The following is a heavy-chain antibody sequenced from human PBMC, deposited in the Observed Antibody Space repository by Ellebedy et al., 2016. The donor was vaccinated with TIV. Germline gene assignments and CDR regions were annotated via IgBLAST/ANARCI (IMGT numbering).Heavy chain of an antibody. J-gene: IGHJ4*02. CDR1: GFSLSEHS. CDR2: SRNKTKSYTT. CDR3: TTGTPAAGTDDY. Sequence: GESLKISCAASGFSLSEHSMDWVRQAPGKGLEWVGRSRNKTKSYTTEYAASVKGRFTISRDDSKNTLYLQMNSLKIEDTAVYYCTTGTPAAGTDDYWGQGTLVTVSS. V-gene: IGHV3-72*01. D-gene: IGHD6-13*01.